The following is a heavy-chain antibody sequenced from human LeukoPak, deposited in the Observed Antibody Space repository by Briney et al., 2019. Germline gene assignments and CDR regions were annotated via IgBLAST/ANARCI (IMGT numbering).Heavy chain of an antibody. Sequence: ASVKVSCKASGYTFTSYDINWVRQATGQGLEWMGWTNPNSSNTGYAQKLQGRVTMTRNTSISTAYMELSSLRSEDTAVHYCARSPPLGYCSGGSCYDEYNWFDPWGQGTLVTVSS. D-gene: IGHD2-15*01. CDR3: ARSPPLGYCSGGSCYDEYNWFDP. V-gene: IGHV1-8*01. J-gene: IGHJ5*02. CDR2: TNPNSSNT. CDR1: GYTFTSYD.